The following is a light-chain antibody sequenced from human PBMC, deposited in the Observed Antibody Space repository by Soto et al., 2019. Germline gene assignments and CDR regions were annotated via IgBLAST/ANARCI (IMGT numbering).Light chain of an antibody. CDR2: ENN. V-gene: IGLV1-51*02. J-gene: IGLJ7*01. Sequence: QSVLTQPPSVSAAPGQKVTISCSGSSSNIGKNYVSWYQQLPGTAPKLLIYENNKRPSGIPDRFSGSKSGTSATLGITGLQTGDEADYYCGTWDSGLSAVVFGRGTKLTVL. CDR1: SSNIGKNY. CDR3: GTWDSGLSAVV.